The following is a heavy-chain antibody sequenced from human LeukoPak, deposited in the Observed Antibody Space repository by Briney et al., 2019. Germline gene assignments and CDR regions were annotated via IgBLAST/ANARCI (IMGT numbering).Heavy chain of an antibody. V-gene: IGHV4-31*03. J-gene: IGHJ3*02. D-gene: IGHD3-16*01. CDR1: GGSISSDGYY. Sequence: SETLSLTCTVSGGSISSDGYYWSWIRQHPGKGLEWIGYIYYSGSTYYNPSLKSRVTISVDTSKNQFSLKLSSVTAADTAVYYCARDVIPSRFYIWGQGTMVTVSS. CDR3: ARDVIPSRFYI. CDR2: IYYSGST.